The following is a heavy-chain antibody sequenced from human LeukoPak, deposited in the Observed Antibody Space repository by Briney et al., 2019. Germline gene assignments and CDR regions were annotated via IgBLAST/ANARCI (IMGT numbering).Heavy chain of an antibody. CDR2: IYSGGST. Sequence: GGSLRLSCAASGFTVSSNYMSWVRQAPGKGLEWVSVIYSGGSTYYADSVKGRFTISRDNSKNTLYLQMNSLRAEDTAVYYCARGRGDYLGRYYFDYWGQGTLVTVSS. V-gene: IGHV3-53*01. D-gene: IGHD4-17*01. J-gene: IGHJ4*02. CDR3: ARGRGDYLGRYYFDY. CDR1: GFTVSSNY.